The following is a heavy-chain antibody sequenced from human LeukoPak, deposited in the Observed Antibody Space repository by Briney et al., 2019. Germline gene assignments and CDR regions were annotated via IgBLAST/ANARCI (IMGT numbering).Heavy chain of an antibody. J-gene: IGHJ5*02. CDR2: IKQDGSKK. V-gene: IGHV3-7*01. CDR3: ARDAGGYDL. Sequence: PGGSLRLSCAAYGFTFSSYWMSWVRQAPGKGLEWVANIKQDGSKKYYVASVKGRLTISRDNAKKSLYLEMDSLRAEDTAVYYCARDAGGYDLWGQGTLVTVSS. CDR1: GFTFSSYW. D-gene: IGHD5-12*01.